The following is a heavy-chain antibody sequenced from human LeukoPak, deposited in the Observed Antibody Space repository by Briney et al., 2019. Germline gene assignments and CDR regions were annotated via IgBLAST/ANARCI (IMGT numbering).Heavy chain of an antibody. J-gene: IGHJ3*01. Sequence: GESLKISCKVSGYSFTSYCIGWVRQMPGKGLEWMGIIYPGDSGPTYSPSFQGQVTISVDKSINTAYLQWSSLQASDTAMYYCGMSGDRVPLQNDVFDVWGQGTMVTVST. CDR2: IYPGDSGP. V-gene: IGHV5-51*01. CDR3: GMSGDRVPLQNDVFDV. D-gene: IGHD1-26*01. CDR1: GYSFTSYC.